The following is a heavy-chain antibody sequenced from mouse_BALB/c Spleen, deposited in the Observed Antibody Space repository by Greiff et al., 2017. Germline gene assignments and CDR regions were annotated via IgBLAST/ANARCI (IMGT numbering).Heavy chain of an antibody. CDR1: GFSLTSYG. J-gene: IGHJ3*01. D-gene: IGHD2-2*01. CDR2: IWAGGST. Sequence: VKVVESGPGLVAPSQSLSITCTVSGFSLTSYGVHWVRQPPGKGLEWLGVIWAGGSTNYNSALMSRLSISKDNSKSQVFLKMNSLQTDDTAMYYCARDGYGGTGFAYWGQGTLVTVSA. CDR3: ARDGYGGTGFAY. V-gene: IGHV2-9*02.